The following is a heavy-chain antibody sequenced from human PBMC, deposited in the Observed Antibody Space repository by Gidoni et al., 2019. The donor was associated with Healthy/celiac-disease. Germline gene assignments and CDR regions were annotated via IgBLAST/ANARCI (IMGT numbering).Heavy chain of an antibody. CDR1: GYTFTGYY. J-gene: IGHJ3*02. V-gene: IGHV1-2*02. CDR3: AREIAVAGSNDAFDI. CDR2: INPNSGGT. D-gene: IGHD6-19*01. Sequence: QVQLVQSGAEVKKPGASVKVSCKASGYTFTGYYMHWVRQAPGQGLEWMGWINPNSGGTNYAQKFQGRVTMTRDTSISTAYMELSRLRSDDTAVYYCAREIAVAGSNDAFDIWGQGTMVTVSS.